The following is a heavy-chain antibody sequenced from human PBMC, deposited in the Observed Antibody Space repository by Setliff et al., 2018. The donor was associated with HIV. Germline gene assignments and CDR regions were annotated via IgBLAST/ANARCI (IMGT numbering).Heavy chain of an antibody. D-gene: IGHD3-3*01. CDR1: GYTFTSYA. J-gene: IGHJ5*02. CDR2: INTNTGNP. Sequence: ASVKVSCKASGYTFTSYAMNWVRQAPGQGLEWMGWINTNTGNPTYAQGFTGRFVFSLDTSVSTAYLQISSLKAEDTAVYYRARDPYPNYDFWSGSLIRGWFDPWGQGTLVTVSS. V-gene: IGHV7-4-1*02. CDR3: ARDPYPNYDFWSGSLIRGWFDP.